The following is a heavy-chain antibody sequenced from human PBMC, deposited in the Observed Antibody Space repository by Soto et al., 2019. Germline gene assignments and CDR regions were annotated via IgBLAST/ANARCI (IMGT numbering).Heavy chain of an antibody. D-gene: IGHD5-18*01. CDR1: GGSISNYY. CDR3: ARAEGYSYGPFDY. V-gene: IGHV4-39*01. CDR2: IYYSGTT. J-gene: IGHJ4*02. Sequence: SETLSLTCTVSGGSISNYYWGWIRQPPGKGLEWIGTIYYSGTTHYNPSLKSRVTISGGSSKNQFSLNLSSVTAADTAVYYCARAEGYSYGPFDYWGQGTLVTVSS.